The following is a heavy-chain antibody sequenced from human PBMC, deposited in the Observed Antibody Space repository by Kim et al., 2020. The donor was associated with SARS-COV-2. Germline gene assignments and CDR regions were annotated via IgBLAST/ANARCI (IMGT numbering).Heavy chain of an antibody. V-gene: IGHV4-39*01. Sequence: SETLSLTCTVSGGSISSSSYYWGWIRQPPGKGLEWIGSIYYSGSTYYNPSLKSRVTISVDTSKNQFSLKLSSVTAADTAVYYCARREIGYSSSWYEWFDPWGQGTLVTVSS. J-gene: IGHJ5*02. D-gene: IGHD6-13*01. CDR1: GGSISSSSYY. CDR2: IYYSGST. CDR3: ARREIGYSSSWYEWFDP.